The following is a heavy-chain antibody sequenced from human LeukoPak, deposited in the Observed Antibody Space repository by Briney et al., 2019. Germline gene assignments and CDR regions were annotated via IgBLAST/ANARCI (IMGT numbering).Heavy chain of an antibody. D-gene: IGHD6-19*01. CDR1: GGSISSYY. J-gene: IGHJ3*02. CDR2: IYYSGST. Sequence: SETPSLTCTVSGGSISSYYWSWIRQPPGKGLEWIGYIYYSGSTNYNPSLKSRVTISVDTSKNQFSLKLSSVTAADTAVYYCAGSGWYLFNAFDIWGQGTMVTVSS. CDR3: AGSGWYLFNAFDI. V-gene: IGHV4-59*01.